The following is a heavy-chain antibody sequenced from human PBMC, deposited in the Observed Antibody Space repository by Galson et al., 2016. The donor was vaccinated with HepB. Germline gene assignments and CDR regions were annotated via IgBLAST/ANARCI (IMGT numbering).Heavy chain of an antibody. CDR1: GFTFSGSA. Sequence: SLRLSCAASGFTFSGSAMHWVRQASGKGLEWVGRIRSKTNSYATAYAASVKGRFTISRDDSKNTAYLQTNSLKTEDTAVYYCTRRRDYGGNSVGDYWGQGTLVTVSS. D-gene: IGHD4-23*01. CDR3: TRRRDYGGNSVGDY. CDR2: IRSKTNSYAT. J-gene: IGHJ4*02. V-gene: IGHV3-73*01.